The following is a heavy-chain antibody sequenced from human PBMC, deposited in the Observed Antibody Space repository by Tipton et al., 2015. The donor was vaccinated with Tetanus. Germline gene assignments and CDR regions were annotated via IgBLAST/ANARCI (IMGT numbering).Heavy chain of an antibody. CDR1: GYIFTNYW. CDR3: GRAHCTDGVCNFDF. V-gene: IGHV5-51*01. J-gene: IGHJ4*02. Sequence: QLVQSGGEVKKPGESLKISCKGSGYIFTNYWIGWVRQKPGKGLEWMGIIYPGDSDTRYSPSFQGQVPISVDKSINTAYLQWSSLKAWDTSVFYCGRAHCTDGVCNFDFWGQGALVSVAS. CDR2: IYPGDSDT. D-gene: IGHD2-8*01.